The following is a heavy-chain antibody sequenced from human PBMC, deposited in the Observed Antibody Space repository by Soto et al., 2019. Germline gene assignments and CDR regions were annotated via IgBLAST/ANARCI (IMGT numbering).Heavy chain of an antibody. J-gene: IGHJ4*02. CDR3: ARRNYVGLYFDY. D-gene: IGHD1-7*01. CDR2: ISGSGDST. CDR1: GFTFSSYA. Sequence: EVQLLESGGGLVQPGGSLRLSCAASGFTFSSYAMSWVRQAPGKGLEWVSVISGSGDSTYYADSVKGRFTISRDKSKNTLYLQMISLRAEDTAVYYCARRNYVGLYFDYCGQGTLVTVSS. V-gene: IGHV3-23*01.